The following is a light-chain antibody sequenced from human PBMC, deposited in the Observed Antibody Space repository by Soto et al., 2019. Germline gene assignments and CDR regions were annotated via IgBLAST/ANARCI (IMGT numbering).Light chain of an antibody. CDR3: QSYDSRVRVV. J-gene: IGLJ2*01. Sequence: QSVLTQPPSVSGAPGQRVTISCTGSSSNIGAGYDAHWYQQLPGTAPKLLIYGNSNRPSGVPDRFSGSKSGTSASLAITGLQAEDEADYYCQSYDSRVRVVFGGGTKLTVL. CDR1: SSNIGAGYD. CDR2: GNS. V-gene: IGLV1-40*01.